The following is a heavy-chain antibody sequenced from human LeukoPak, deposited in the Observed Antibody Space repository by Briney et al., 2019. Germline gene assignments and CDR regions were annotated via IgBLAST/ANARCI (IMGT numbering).Heavy chain of an antibody. D-gene: IGHD1-26*01. Sequence: SETLSLTCTVSGGSISSYYWSWIRQPPGKGLEWIGYIYYSGSTNYNPSLKSRVTISVGTSKNQFSLKLSSVTAADTAVYYCARGDVSGFDYWGQGTLVTVSS. J-gene: IGHJ4*02. CDR3: ARGDVSGFDY. CDR1: GGSISSYY. V-gene: IGHV4-59*01. CDR2: IYYSGST.